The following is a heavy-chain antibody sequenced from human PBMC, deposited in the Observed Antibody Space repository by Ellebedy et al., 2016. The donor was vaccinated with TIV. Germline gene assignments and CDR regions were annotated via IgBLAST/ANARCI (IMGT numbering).Heavy chain of an antibody. CDR3: TTVYGYNYDSV. J-gene: IGHJ4*02. Sequence: GESLKISCAASGFTFSNAWMNWVRQAPGKGLEWVGRIKSKTDGGAADYAAPVKGRFTISRDDSKNTLYLQMNSLKTEDTAVYFCTTVYGYNYDSVWGQGTLVTVSS. D-gene: IGHD5-18*01. V-gene: IGHV3-15*01. CDR2: IKSKTDGGAA. CDR1: GFTFSNAW.